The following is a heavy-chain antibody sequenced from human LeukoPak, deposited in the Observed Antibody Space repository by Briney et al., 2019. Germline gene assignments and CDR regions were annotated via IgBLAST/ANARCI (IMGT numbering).Heavy chain of an antibody. D-gene: IGHD3-22*01. Sequence: TGGSLRLSCAASGFTFSSAWMTWVRQAPGKGLEWVGRIRSKSDGGTTDYTAPVKGRFTISRDDSKNTLYLQMNNLKAEDTAVYYCATVKGDSDIFDMWGQGTMVTVSS. V-gene: IGHV3-15*01. J-gene: IGHJ3*02. CDR2: IRSKSDGGTT. CDR1: GFTFSSAW. CDR3: ATVKGDSDIFDM.